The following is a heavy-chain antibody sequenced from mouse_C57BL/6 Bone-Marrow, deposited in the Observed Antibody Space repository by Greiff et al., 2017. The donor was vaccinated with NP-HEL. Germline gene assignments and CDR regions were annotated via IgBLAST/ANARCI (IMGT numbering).Heavy chain of an antibody. Sequence: QVQLQQSGAELVRPGASVTLSCKASGYTFTDYEMHWVTQTPVHGLEWIGAIDPETGGPAYNQKFKGKAILTADHSSSTAYMELRRLTSEDSAVYYCEGKVYDGNYYFDYWGQGTTRTVSS. J-gene: IGHJ2*01. D-gene: IGHD2-1*01. V-gene: IGHV1-15*01. CDR2: IDPETGGP. CDR3: EGKVYDGNYYFDY. CDR1: GYTFTDYE.